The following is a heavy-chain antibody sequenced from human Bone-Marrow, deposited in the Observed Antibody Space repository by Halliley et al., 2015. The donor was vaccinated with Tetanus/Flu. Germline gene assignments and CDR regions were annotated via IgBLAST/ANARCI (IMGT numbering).Heavy chain of an antibody. V-gene: IGHV3-7*03. CDR3: RAGIY. J-gene: IGHJ4*02. CDR2: IKQDGSAK. Sequence: APGKGLGWVANIKQDGSAKYYVDSGKGRFTISRDNAKNSLYLQMNSLRAEDTAIYYCRAGIYWGQGTLVTVSS. D-gene: IGHD6-13*01.